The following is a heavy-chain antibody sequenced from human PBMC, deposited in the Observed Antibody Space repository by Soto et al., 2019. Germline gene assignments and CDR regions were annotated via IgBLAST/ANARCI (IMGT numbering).Heavy chain of an antibody. J-gene: IGHJ3*02. CDR3: AKDDPSANYYGSGSYYNPGALDI. CDR2: ISGSGNST. D-gene: IGHD3-10*01. Sequence: GGSLRLSCAASGFTFSSYAMSRVRQAPGKGLEWVSVISGSGNSTYYADSVKGRFTISRDNSKNTLYLQMSSLRAEDTAVYYCAKDDPSANYYGSGSYYNPGALDIWGQGTMVTVSS. V-gene: IGHV3-23*01. CDR1: GFTFSSYA.